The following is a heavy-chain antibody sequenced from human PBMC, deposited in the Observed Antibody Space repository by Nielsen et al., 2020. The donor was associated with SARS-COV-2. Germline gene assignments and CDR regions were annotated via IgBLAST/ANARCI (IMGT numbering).Heavy chain of an antibody. CDR1: GFTFSSYG. CDR3: AKDLSAVAGPLDY. V-gene: IGHV3-30*18. CDR2: ISYDGSNK. D-gene: IGHD6-19*01. Sequence: GGSLRLSCAASGFTFSSYGMNWVRQAPGKGLEWVAVISYDGSNKYYADSVKGRFTISRDNSKNTLYLQMNSLRAEDTAVYYCAKDLSAVAGPLDYWGQGTLVTVSS. J-gene: IGHJ4*02.